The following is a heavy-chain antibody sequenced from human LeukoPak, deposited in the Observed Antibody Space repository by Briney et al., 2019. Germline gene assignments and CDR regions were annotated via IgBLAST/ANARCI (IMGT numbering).Heavy chain of an antibody. J-gene: IGHJ3*02. CDR1: GFPFISYE. CDR2: ITTNGDTT. CDR3: AKDDDTIFGIVIGSLDI. D-gene: IGHD3-3*01. Sequence: GGSLRLSCVVSGFPFISYEMNGVRQAPGKGLEWVSTITTNGDTTYYADSVTGRFTVSRDNSKNILYLQMDSLRVDDTAMYYCAKDDDTIFGIVIGSLDIWGQGTMVTVSS. V-gene: IGHV3-23*01.